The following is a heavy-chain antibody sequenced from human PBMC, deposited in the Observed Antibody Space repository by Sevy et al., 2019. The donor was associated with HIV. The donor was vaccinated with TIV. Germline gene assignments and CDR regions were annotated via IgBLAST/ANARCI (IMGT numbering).Heavy chain of an antibody. Sequence: GGSLRLSCAASGFIFSDYGMHWVRQAPGKGLEWVAVIWYDGINKYYADSVKGRFTISRDNSKNTLYLQMNSLRAEDTAVYYCARERLAVAGIGYYFDYWGQGTLVTVSS. V-gene: IGHV3-33*01. CDR1: GFIFSDYG. J-gene: IGHJ4*02. CDR3: ARERLAVAGIGYYFDY. CDR2: IWYDGINK. D-gene: IGHD6-19*01.